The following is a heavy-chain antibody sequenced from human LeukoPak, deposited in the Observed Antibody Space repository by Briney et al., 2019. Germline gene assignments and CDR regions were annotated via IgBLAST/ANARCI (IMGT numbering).Heavy chain of an antibody. CDR1: GGSISSYY. J-gene: IGHJ2*01. CDR3: ARPSHCSSTSCCTFDWYFDL. D-gene: IGHD2-2*02. Sequence: SETLSLTCTVSGGSISSYYWSWIRQPPGKGLEWIGYIYYSGSTNYNPSLKSRVTISVDTSKNQFSLRLSSVTAADTAVYYCARPSHCSSTSCCTFDWYFDLWGRGTLVTVSS. CDR2: IYYSGST. V-gene: IGHV4-59*08.